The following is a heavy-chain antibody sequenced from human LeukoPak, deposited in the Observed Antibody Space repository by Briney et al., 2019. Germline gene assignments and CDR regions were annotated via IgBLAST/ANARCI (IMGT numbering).Heavy chain of an antibody. CDR2: ISGSGGST. CDR1: GFTFSSYG. CDR3: ARLFREVTIYDY. Sequence: GGTLRLSCAASGFTFSSYGMSWVRQAPGKGLEWVSAISGSGGSTYYADSVKGRFTISRDNSKNTLYLQMNSLRAEDTAEYYCARLFREVTIYDYWDQGTLVTVSS. V-gene: IGHV3-23*01. J-gene: IGHJ4*02. D-gene: IGHD2-21*02.